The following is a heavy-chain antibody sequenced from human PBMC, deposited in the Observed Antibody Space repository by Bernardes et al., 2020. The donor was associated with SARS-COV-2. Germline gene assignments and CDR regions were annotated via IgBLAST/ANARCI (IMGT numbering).Heavy chain of an antibody. D-gene: IGHD3-10*01. CDR3: ARHGVETMVRGVINADYYYGMDV. V-gene: IGHV5-51*01. Sequence: GESLKISCKGSGYSFTSYWIGWVRQMPGKGLEWMGIIYPGDSDTRYSPSFQGQVTISADKSISTAYLQWSSLKASDTAMYYCARHGVETMVRGVINADYYYGMDVWGQGTTVTVSS. J-gene: IGHJ6*02. CDR1: GYSFTSYW. CDR2: IYPGDSDT.